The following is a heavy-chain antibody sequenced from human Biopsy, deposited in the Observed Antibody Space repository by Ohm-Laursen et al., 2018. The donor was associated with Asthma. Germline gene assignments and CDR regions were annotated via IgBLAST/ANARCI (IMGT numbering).Heavy chain of an antibody. CDR3: ARGYSGSDRIVYYYSGLEV. V-gene: IGHV1-69*13. Sequence: ASVKVSCKASGGSFSNYVISWVRQAPGQGLEWMGGLISVLGTPDYAQMFEGRVTITADESTSTAYMELSCLSSKDTAVYYCARGYSGSDRIVYYYSGLEVWGQGTTVTVSS. CDR2: LISVLGTP. D-gene: IGHD5-12*01. CDR1: GGSFSNYV. J-gene: IGHJ6*02.